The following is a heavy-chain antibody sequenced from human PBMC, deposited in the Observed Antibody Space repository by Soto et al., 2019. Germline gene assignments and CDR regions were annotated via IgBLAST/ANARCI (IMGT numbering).Heavy chain of an antibody. Sequence: GGSLRLSCAASGFTFSSYAMSWVRQAPGKGLEWVSAISGRGGSTYYADSVKGRFTISRDNSKNTLYLQMNSLRAEDTAVHYCAKDRAVRPPGDAFDIWGQGTMVTVSS. CDR1: GFTFSSYA. D-gene: IGHD3-10*01. CDR3: AKDRAVRPPGDAFDI. CDR2: ISGRGGST. J-gene: IGHJ3*02. V-gene: IGHV3-23*01.